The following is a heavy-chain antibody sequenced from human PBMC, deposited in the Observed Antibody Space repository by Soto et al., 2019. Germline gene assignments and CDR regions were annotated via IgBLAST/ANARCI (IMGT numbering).Heavy chain of an antibody. CDR2: IDQTGRT. CDR1: GESFSDYF. D-gene: IGHD3-10*01. J-gene: IGHJ6*02. Sequence: QVQLQQWGAGLLNPSETLSLTCAVSGESFSDYFWSWIRQPPGKGLEWIGEIDQTGRTNYNPSLKSRVIMSVDTSKSQFSLNLGSVTAADTAMYYCARGVGSGRDYGLDVWGQGTTFTVS. CDR3: ARGVGSGRDYGLDV. V-gene: IGHV4-34*01.